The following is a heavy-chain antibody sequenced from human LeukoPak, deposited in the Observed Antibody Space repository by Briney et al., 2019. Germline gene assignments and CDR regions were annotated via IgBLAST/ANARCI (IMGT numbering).Heavy chain of an antibody. CDR3: ARDFLVGYYGSGSYWHWFDP. CDR2: IYTSGST. D-gene: IGHD3-10*01. Sequence: PSETLSLTCTVSGGSISSGSYYWSWIRQPAGKGLEWIGGIYTSGSTNYNPSLKSRVTMSVDTSKNQFSLKLSSVTAADTAVYYCARDFLVGYYGSGSYWHWFDPWGQGTLVTVSS. V-gene: IGHV4-61*02. CDR1: GGSISSGSYY. J-gene: IGHJ5*02.